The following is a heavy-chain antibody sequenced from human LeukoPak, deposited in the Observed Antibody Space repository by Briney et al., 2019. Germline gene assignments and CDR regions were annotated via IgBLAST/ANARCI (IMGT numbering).Heavy chain of an antibody. CDR3: AKGLRFLDRTTGYYYMDV. J-gene: IGHJ6*03. Sequence: GGSLRLSCAASGFTFSSYGMHWVRQAPGKGLAWVAVIWYGGSNKYYADSVKGRFAISRDNSKNTLYLQMNSLRAEDTAVYYCAKGLRFLDRTTGYYYMDVWGKGTTVTVSS. CDR2: IWYGGSNK. V-gene: IGHV3-30*02. CDR1: GFTFSSYG. D-gene: IGHD3-3*01.